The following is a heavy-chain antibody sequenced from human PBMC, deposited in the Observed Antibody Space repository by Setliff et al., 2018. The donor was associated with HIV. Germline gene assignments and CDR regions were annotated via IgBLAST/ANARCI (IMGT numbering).Heavy chain of an antibody. CDR1: GYFINIGHY. J-gene: IGHJ5*01. CDR2: IYHSGGT. D-gene: IGHD1-1*01. CDR3: ATDTSISWFYH. Sequence: SETLSLTCRVSGYFINIGHYCGWLRQSPGKGLDWIGTIYHSGGTYYNPSLKSRVTISVDTSNNQFSLRMNSVTAADTAVYYCATDTSISWFYHWGQGTLVTAPQ. V-gene: IGHV4-38-2*02.